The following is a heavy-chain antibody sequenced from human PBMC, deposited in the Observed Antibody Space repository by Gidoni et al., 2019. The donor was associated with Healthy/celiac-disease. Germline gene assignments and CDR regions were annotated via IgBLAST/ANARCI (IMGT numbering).Heavy chain of an antibody. CDR2: IYYSGST. Sequence: QVQLQESGPGLVKPSQTLSLPCTVSGCSLSTGDYYWSWIRQPPGKGLEWIGYIYYSGSTYYNPSLKSRVTISVDTSKNQFSLKLSSVTAADTAVYYCARALPYYYGSGSYYFDYWGQGTLVTVSS. CDR3: ARALPYYYGSGSYYFDY. V-gene: IGHV4-30-4*01. J-gene: IGHJ4*02. D-gene: IGHD3-10*01. CDR1: GCSLSTGDYY.